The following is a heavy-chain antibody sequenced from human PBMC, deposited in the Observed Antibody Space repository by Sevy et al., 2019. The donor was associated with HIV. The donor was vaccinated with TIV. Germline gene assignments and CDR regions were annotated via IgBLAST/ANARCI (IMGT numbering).Heavy chain of an antibody. CDR2: IIDSGATS. CDR1: GFTFSSFA. D-gene: IGHD2-2*03. V-gene: IGHV3-23*01. CDR3: AKGPYGFESWVDY. J-gene: IGHJ4*02. Sequence: GGSLRLSCAASGFTFSSFAMNWVRQAPGKGLEWVSSIIDSGATSYYADSVRGRFTISRDNSKNTLYLNMTSLGAEDTATYYCAKGPYGFESWVDYWGQGTLVTVSS.